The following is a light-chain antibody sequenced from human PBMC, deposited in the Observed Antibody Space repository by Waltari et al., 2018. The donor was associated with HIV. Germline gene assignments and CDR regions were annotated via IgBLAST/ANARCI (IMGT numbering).Light chain of an antibody. CDR2: WSS. Sequence: DIMMTQSPGSVGVSAGGRATSHGNSTMSVLYDANNKNYLAWYQQKPGQPPRLLLSWSSTRESGVSARFTGSGSGTDFTLTIDNVQSDDAAIYYCQQFYKIPWTFGQGTKVEI. CDR1: MSVLYDANNKNY. CDR3: QQFYKIPWT. V-gene: IGKV4-1*01. J-gene: IGKJ1*01.